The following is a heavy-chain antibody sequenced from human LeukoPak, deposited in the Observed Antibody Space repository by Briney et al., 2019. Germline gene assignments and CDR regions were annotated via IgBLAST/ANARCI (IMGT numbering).Heavy chain of an antibody. J-gene: IGHJ4*02. CDR3: SKEGAGGYYLDY. V-gene: IGHV3-30*02. CDR1: GFSFASYD. D-gene: IGHD1-26*01. Sequence: GGSLRLSCVASGFSFASYDIHWVRQAPGKGLEWVTFIESDGSKKYYADSVEDRFTISRDNSMNTVNVQMNSLRPEDTAVDYCSKEGAGGYYLDYWGQGTVVTVSA. CDR2: IESDGSKK.